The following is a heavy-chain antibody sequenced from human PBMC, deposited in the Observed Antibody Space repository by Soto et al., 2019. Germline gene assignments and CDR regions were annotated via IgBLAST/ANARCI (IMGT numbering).Heavy chain of an antibody. CDR1: GYTFNTYY. Sequence: ASVKVSCKTSGYTFNTYYISWLRQAPGQGLEWIGWISTYNGNTNYVPKFQGRITMTTDTSTSTAYMELRSLRSDDTALYFCARDNSNSIDFWGQGTPVTVSS. J-gene: IGHJ4*02. D-gene: IGHD4-4*01. V-gene: IGHV1-18*01. CDR3: ARDNSNSIDF. CDR2: ISTYNGNT.